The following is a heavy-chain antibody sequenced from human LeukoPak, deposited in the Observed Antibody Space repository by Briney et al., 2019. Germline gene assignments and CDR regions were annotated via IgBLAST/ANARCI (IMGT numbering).Heavy chain of an antibody. J-gene: IGHJ6*03. CDR1: GDSISHYY. Sequence: SETLSLTCTVSGDSISHYYWTWIRQPPGRGLEWIAFIYHTGVTNYNPSLQSRVITSLDTSKNQLSLKLRTVTAADTAVYYCARAVETTMGTRKLPYYYYYMDVWGKGTTVTVSS. CDR2: IYHTGVT. CDR3: ARAVETTMGTRKLPYYYYYMDV. V-gene: IGHV4-59*01. D-gene: IGHD4-23*01.